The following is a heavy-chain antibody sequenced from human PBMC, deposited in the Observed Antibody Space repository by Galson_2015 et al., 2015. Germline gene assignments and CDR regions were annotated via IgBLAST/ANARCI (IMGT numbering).Heavy chain of an antibody. V-gene: IGHV3-7*03. CDR2: IKYDGNQT. D-gene: IGHD1-14*01. Sequence: SLRLSCAASGFTFRNYWMVWVRQTPEKGLQWVAKIKYDGNQTFYVDSVKGRFTISRDNAENSLDLQMNSLRADDTAVYYCARDANRGGEFDYWGQGALVTVSS. CDR1: GFTFRNYW. J-gene: IGHJ4*02. CDR3: ARDANRGGEFDY.